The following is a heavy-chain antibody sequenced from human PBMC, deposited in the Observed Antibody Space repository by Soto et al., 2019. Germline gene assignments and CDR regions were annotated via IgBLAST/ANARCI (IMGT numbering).Heavy chain of an antibody. CDR3: ASGHRYDILTGYPN. CDR1: GDTFSSYA. J-gene: IGHJ4*02. CDR2: IIPIFGTA. Sequence: QVQLVQSGAEVKKPGSSVKVSCKASGDTFSSYAISWVRQAPGQGLEWMGGIIPIFGTANYAQKFQGRVTITADESTSTAYMELSSLRSEDTAVYYCASGHRYDILTGYPNWGQGTLVTVSS. D-gene: IGHD3-9*01. V-gene: IGHV1-69*01.